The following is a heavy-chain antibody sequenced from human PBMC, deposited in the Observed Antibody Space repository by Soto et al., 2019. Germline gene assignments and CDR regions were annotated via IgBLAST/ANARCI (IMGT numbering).Heavy chain of an antibody. Sequence: SETLSLTCAVSGGSVRSNNWWFWVRQPPGKGLEWIGEIHHRESTNLNPSLKSRVTISVDRSKNEFSLKVKSVTAADTAVYYCGCRVEDISYDYYGMDVWGQGTTVTVS. V-gene: IGHV4-4*02. CDR1: GGSVRSNNW. CDR3: GCRVEDISYDYYGMDV. CDR2: IHHREST. D-gene: IGHD2-15*01. J-gene: IGHJ6*02.